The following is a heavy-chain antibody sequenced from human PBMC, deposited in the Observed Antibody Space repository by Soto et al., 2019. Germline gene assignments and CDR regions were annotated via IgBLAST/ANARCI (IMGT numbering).Heavy chain of an antibody. CDR3: ARDGDIVVVPAAMEGAFDI. CDR2: IWYDGSNK. D-gene: IGHD2-2*01. J-gene: IGHJ3*02. CDR1: GFTFSSYG. V-gene: IGHV3-33*01. Sequence: GGSLRLSCAASGFTFSSYGMHWVRQAPGKGLEWVAVIWYDGSNKYYADSVKGRFTISRDNSKNTLYMQMNSLRAEDTAVYYCARDGDIVVVPAAMEGAFDIWGQGTMVTVSS.